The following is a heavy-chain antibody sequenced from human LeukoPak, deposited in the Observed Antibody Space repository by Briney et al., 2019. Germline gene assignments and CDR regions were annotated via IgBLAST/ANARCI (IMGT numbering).Heavy chain of an antibody. V-gene: IGHV4-30-2*01. CDR1: GGSISSGGYY. J-gene: IGHJ3*02. CDR3: ARDLGIAAAGTGLDAFDI. Sequence: PSETLSLTCTVSGGSISSGGYYWSWIRQPPGKGLEWIGYIYHSGSTYYNPSLKSRVTISVDRSKNQFSLKLSSVTAADTAVYYCARDLGIAAAGTGLDAFDIWGQGTMVTVSS. CDR2: IYHSGST. D-gene: IGHD6-13*01.